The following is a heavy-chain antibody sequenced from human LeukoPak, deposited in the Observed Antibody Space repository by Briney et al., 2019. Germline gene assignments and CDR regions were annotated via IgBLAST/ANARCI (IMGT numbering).Heavy chain of an antibody. CDR3: ARQLVTGYSYGFYGY. J-gene: IGHJ4*02. CDR2: ISAYNGNT. Sequence: ASVKVSCKASGYTFTSYGISWVRQAPGQGLEWMGWISAYNGNTNYAQKLQGRVTMTTDTSTSTAYMELRSLRSDDTAVYYCARQLVTGYSYGFYGYWGQGTLVTVSS. CDR1: GYTFTSYG. V-gene: IGHV1-18*01. D-gene: IGHD5-18*01.